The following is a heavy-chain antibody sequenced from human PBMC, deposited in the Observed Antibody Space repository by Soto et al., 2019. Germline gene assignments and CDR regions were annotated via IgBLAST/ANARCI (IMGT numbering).Heavy chain of an antibody. D-gene: IGHD3-3*01. J-gene: IGHJ4*02. CDR3: ARSTPENFWSGPFDY. V-gene: IGHV2-5*02. CDR2: TYWDDDQ. CDR1: GFSLKTIGVS. Sequence: QITLKESGPTLVRPTQTLTLTCSFSGFSLKTIGVSVGWIRQPPGKALEWLALTYWDDDQRYSPSLKTRLTVTKDTFKNQVVLAMTNMDPVDTGTYYCARSTPENFWSGPFDYWGPGIVVTVSS.